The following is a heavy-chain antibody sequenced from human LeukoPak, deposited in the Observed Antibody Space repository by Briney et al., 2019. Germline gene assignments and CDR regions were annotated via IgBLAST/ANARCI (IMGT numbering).Heavy chain of an antibody. CDR1: GFTFSSYW. Sequence: GGSLRLSCAASGFTFSSYWMHWVRQAPGKGLVWVSRINSDGSSISYADSVKGRFTISRDNAKNTLYLQMNSLRAEDTAVYYCAREEGAYGGSNWFDPWGQGTLVTVSS. CDR2: INSDGSSI. J-gene: IGHJ5*02. CDR3: AREEGAYGGSNWFDP. V-gene: IGHV3-74*01. D-gene: IGHD4-23*01.